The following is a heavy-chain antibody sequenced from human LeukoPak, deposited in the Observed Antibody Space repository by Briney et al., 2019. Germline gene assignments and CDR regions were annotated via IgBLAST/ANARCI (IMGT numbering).Heavy chain of an antibody. CDR1: AYSISSGYY. D-gene: IGHD1-20*01. J-gene: IGHJ5*02. CDR2: LYHSGDT. V-gene: IGHV4-38-2*02. Sequence: PSETLSLTCTVSAYSISSGYYWAWIRQPPGRGLEWIGHLYHSGDTYYNPSLKSRVSISVDTSKNQFSLKLSSVTAADTAVYFCAVYNWPNWFDPWGQGTLVTVSS. CDR3: AVYNWPNWFDP.